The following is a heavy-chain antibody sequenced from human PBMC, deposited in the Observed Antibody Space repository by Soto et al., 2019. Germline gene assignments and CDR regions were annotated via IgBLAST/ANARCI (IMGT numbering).Heavy chain of an antibody. V-gene: IGHV3-21*01. CDR2: ISSSSSYI. CDR3: ARVNGSGSLSFDY. D-gene: IGHD3-10*01. J-gene: IGHJ4*02. Sequence: PGGSLRLSCAASGFTFISYSMNWVRQAPGKGLEWVSSISSSSSYIYYADSVKGRFTISRDNAKNSLYLQMNSLRAEDTAVYYCARVNGSGSLSFDYWGQGTLVTVSS. CDR1: GFTFISYS.